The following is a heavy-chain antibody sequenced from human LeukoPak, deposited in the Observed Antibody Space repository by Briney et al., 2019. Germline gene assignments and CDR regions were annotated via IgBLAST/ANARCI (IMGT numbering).Heavy chain of an antibody. D-gene: IGHD2-2*01. J-gene: IGHJ4*02. V-gene: IGHV5-51*01. CDR2: IYPGDSEI. Sequence: GASLKISCKGFGYRFTSYWIGWVRQMPGKGLEWMGIIYPGDSEIRYSPSFQGQVTLSADKSISAAYLQWSSLKASDTAIYYCARAGSTWDNFDSWGQGTLVTVSS. CDR3: ARAGSTWDNFDS. CDR1: GYRFTSYW.